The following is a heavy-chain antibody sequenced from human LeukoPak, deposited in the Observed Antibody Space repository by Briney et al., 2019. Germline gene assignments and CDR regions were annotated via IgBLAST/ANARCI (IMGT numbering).Heavy chain of an antibody. D-gene: IGHD1-1*01. J-gene: IGHJ4*02. V-gene: IGHV4-30-4*01. CDR2: IYDDEST. Sequence: SQTLSLTCTVSGDSMYSGDYYCNWIRQAPGKGLEWIGHIYDDESTYYNPSLKNRVFMSVDASEMQFSLRLTSVTAADSGLYYCAWARLRGPTQDWSPGTLVTVSS. CDR1: GDSMYSGDYY. CDR3: AWARLRGPTQD.